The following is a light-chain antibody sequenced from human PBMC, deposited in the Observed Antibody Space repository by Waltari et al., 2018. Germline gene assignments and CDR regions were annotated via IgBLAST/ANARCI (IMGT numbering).Light chain of an antibody. Sequence: EIVMTQSPATLSVSPGERATLSCRDSQSVSSNLAWYQQKPGQAPRLLIYGASTRATGIPARFSGSGSGTEFTLTISSLQSEDFAVYYCQQYNNLWTFGQGTKVEIK. CDR3: QQYNNLWT. CDR1: QSVSSN. V-gene: IGKV3-15*01. J-gene: IGKJ1*01. CDR2: GAS.